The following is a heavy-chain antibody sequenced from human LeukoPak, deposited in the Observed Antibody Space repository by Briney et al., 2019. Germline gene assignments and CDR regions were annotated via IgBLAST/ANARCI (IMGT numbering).Heavy chain of an antibody. CDR2: IYYSGRT. J-gene: IGHJ4*02. CDR3: ARTNLDSGYAI. D-gene: IGHD5-12*01. V-gene: IGHV4-39*07. CDR1: GGSISSSSYY. Sequence: SETLSLTCTVSGGSISSSSYYWGWIRQPPGKGLEWIGSIYYSGRTYYNPSLKSRVTISVDTSKNQFSLKLSSVTAADTAVYYCARTNLDSGYAIWGQGTLVTVSS.